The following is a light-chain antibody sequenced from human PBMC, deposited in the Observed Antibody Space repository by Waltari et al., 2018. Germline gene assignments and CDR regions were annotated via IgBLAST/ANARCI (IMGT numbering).Light chain of an antibody. CDR3: QVCDTGTDHWV. Sequence: SYVLNQPPSVSVAPGQTARINCSGYQIGSRSVPVYQQHLGQVPVLVVFDDTDRPSGIPERFSGSNSGNTATLTISRVEAGDAADYHCQVCDTGTDHWVFGGGTKVTVL. CDR1: QIGSRS. J-gene: IGLJ3*02. V-gene: IGLV3-21*02. CDR2: DDT.